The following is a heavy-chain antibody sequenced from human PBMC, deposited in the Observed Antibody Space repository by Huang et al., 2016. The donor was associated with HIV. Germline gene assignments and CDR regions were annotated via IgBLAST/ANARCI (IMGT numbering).Heavy chain of an antibody. CDR1: GFLFTTFT. J-gene: IGHJ4*03. D-gene: IGHD2-15*01. CDR2: ISGSGSSR. V-gene: IGHV3-21*01. Sequence: EVQLEESGGALVKPGGSLRLSCAATGFLFTTFTMHWVRQAPGKGLEWVSSISGSGSSRYYADAVNGRFTISRDNTKKSLYLQMSSLSVDDTAFYFCARGGPVGYFNLWGHGTLVSVSS. CDR3: ARGGPVGYFNL.